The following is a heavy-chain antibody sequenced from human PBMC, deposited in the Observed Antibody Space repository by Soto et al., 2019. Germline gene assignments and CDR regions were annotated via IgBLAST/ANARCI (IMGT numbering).Heavy chain of an antibody. Sequence: ASVKVSCKASGYTFTSYYMHWVRQAPGQGLEWMGIINPSGGSTSYAQKCQGRVTMTRDTSTSTVYMELSSLRSEDTAVYYCAREGSYYGSGSYSPPFDYWGQGTLVTVSS. V-gene: IGHV1-46*03. CDR3: AREGSYYGSGSYSPPFDY. CDR2: INPSGGST. D-gene: IGHD3-10*01. J-gene: IGHJ4*02. CDR1: GYTFTSYY.